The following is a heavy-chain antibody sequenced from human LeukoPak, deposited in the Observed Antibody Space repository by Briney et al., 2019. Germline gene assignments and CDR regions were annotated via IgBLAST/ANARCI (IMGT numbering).Heavy chain of an antibody. CDR2: IKQDGSEK. D-gene: IGHD3-3*01. Sequence: PGRSLRLSCAASGFTFSSYAMHWVRQAPGKGLEWVANIKQDGSEKYYVDSVKGRFTISRDNAKNSLYLQMNSLRAEDTAVYYCARDSDFWSGYYYYYMDVWGKGTTVTVSS. V-gene: IGHV3-7*01. CDR1: GFTFSSYA. J-gene: IGHJ6*03. CDR3: ARDSDFWSGYYYYYMDV.